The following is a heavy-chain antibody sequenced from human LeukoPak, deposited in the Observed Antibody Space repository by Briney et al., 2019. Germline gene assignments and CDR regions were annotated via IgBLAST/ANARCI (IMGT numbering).Heavy chain of an antibody. J-gene: IGHJ4*02. V-gene: IGHV4-39*07. Sequence: PSETLSLTCTVSGGSISSSSYYWGWIRQPPGKGLEWIGSIYYSGSTYYNPSLKSRVTISVDTSKNQFSLKLSSVTAADTAVYYCARVVIVDIGDYFDYWGQGTLVTVSS. D-gene: IGHD3-22*01. CDR2: IYYSGST. CDR1: GGSISSSSYY. CDR3: ARVVIVDIGDYFDY.